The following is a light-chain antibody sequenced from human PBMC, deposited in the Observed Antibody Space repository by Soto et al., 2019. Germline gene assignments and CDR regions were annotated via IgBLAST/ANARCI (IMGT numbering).Light chain of an antibody. V-gene: IGKV3-20*01. CDR3: QHYNSYPYT. J-gene: IGKJ2*01. CDR2: GAS. CDR1: QSVSSSY. Sequence: EIVLTQSPGTLSLSPGERATLSCRASQSVSSSYLAWYQQKPGQAPRLLIYGASNRATGIPDRFSGSGSGTEFTLTISSLQPDDFATYYCQHYNSYPYTFGQGTKVDIK.